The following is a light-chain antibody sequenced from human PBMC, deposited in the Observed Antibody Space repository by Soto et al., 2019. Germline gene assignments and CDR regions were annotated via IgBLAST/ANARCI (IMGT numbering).Light chain of an antibody. J-gene: IGLJ1*01. CDR2: NVY. Sequence: QSVLTQASSVSGSPGQSITISCTGTSSDVGAYNFVSWHQQLPCKAPKLMIYNVYVRPSGISYRFSGSKSGNTAALTISGLQGEDEADYYCSAYTDSRTYVFGTGTKVTVL. V-gene: IGLV2-14*03. CDR1: SSDVGAYNF. CDR3: SAYTDSRTYV.